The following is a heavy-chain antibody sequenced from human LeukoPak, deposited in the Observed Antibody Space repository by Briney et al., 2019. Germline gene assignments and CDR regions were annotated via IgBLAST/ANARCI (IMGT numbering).Heavy chain of an antibody. CDR1: GFTFDDYA. CDR3: AKDNRRHYTSGPNPDSLH. Sequence: SLRLSCAASGFTFDDYAMHWVRQAPGKGLEWVSGISWNSGSIGYAGSVKGRFTISRDNAKNSLYLQMNSLRVEDTAFYYCAKDNRRHYTSGPNPDSLHWGQGALVTVSS. V-gene: IGHV3-9*01. D-gene: IGHD6-19*01. CDR2: ISWNSGSI. J-gene: IGHJ4*02.